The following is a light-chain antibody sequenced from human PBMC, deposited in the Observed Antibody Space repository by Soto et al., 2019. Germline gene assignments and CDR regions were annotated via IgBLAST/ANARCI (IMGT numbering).Light chain of an antibody. CDR3: QQYNNWHPIT. Sequence: EIVMTQSPATLSVSPGERATLSCRASQSVSSNLAWYQQQHGHAPSLLIYGASTRATGIPARFSGSGSGTELTLTISSLQSEDFAVYYCQQYNNWHPITFGQGTRMEIK. CDR1: QSVSSN. J-gene: IGKJ5*01. CDR2: GAS. V-gene: IGKV3-15*01.